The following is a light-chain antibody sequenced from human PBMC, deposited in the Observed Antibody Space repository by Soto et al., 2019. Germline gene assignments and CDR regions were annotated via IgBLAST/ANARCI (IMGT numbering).Light chain of an antibody. CDR1: SSAVGGYDY. J-gene: IGLJ1*01. V-gene: IGLV2-14*01. CDR3: SSYTGSSTFV. CDR2: DVN. Sequence: QSALTQPASVSGSPGQSITISCTGTSSAVGGYDYVSWYQQLPGKAPKLLIYDVNNRPSGVSHRFSGSKSGDTASLTISGLQAEDEADYYCSSYTGSSTFVFGTGTKVTVL.